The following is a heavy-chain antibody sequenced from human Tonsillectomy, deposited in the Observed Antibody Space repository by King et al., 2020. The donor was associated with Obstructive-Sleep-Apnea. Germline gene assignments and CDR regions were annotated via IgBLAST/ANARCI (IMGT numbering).Heavy chain of an antibody. J-gene: IGHJ4*02. CDR1: GFTFINYA. CDR3: AKGGVGEREMATIYWGFDY. D-gene: IGHD5-24*01. V-gene: IGHV3-23*04. Sequence: VQLVESGGGLVQPGGSLRLSCAASGFTFINYAMSWVRQAPGKGLEWVSAISGSGGSSYSADSVKGRFTISRHNSKNTLYLQMNSLRAEDTAVYYCAKGGVGEREMATIYWGFDYWGQGTLVTVSS. CDR2: ISGSGGSS.